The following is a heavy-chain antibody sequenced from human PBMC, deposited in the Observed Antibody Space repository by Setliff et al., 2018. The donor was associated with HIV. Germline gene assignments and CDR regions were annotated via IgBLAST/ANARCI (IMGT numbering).Heavy chain of an antibody. CDR1: GFTFSDYY. CDR3: ARDYYSSGWYDFSDY. J-gene: IGHJ4*02. CDR2: ISPNGNSM. Sequence: GGSLRLSCAASGFTFSDYYMTWIRQAPGKGLEWVSYISPNGNSMYYADSVKGRFTISRDNAKNSLYLQMNSLRAEDTAVYYCARDYYSSGWYDFSDYWGQGTLVTVPS. D-gene: IGHD6-19*01. V-gene: IGHV3-11*04.